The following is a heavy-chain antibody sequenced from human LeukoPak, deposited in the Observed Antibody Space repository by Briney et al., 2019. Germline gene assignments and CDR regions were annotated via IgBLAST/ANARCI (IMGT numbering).Heavy chain of an antibody. D-gene: IGHD3-22*01. CDR3: ARDGGDYYDSSGYPFHH. V-gene: IGHV3-21*01. J-gene: IGHJ1*01. CDR1: GFTFSTYS. CDR2: ISTSSSYI. Sequence: GGSLRLSCAASGFTFSTYSMNWVRQAPGKGLEWVSSISTSSSYIYYADSVKGRFTISRDNAKQSLYLQMNSLRAGDTAVYYCARDGGDYYDSSGYPFHHWGQGTLVTVSS.